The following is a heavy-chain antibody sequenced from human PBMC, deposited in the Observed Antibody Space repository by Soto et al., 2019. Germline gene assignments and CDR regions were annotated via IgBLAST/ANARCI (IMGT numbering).Heavy chain of an antibody. Sequence: QVQLQESGPGLVKPSGTLSLTCAVSGGSISSSNWWSWVRQPPGKGLEWIGEIYHSGSTNYNPSLKSRVTTAVDNSKNQFSLKLSSVTAADTAVYYCARAGVLLWFGELIRQTWDVWGQGTTVTVSS. CDR3: ARAGVLLWFGELIRQTWDV. D-gene: IGHD3-10*01. J-gene: IGHJ6*02. CDR2: IYHSGST. CDR1: GGSISSSNW. V-gene: IGHV4-4*02.